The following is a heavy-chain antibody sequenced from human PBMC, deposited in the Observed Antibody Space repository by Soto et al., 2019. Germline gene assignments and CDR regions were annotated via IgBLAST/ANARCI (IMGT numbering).Heavy chain of an antibody. Sequence: SETLSLTCTVSGGSISSYYWSWIRQPPGKGLEWIGYIYYSGSTNYNPSLKSRVTISVDTSKNQFSLKLSSVTAADTAVYYCARGLGGYYDILTGYYSPSSYYYYMDVWGKGTSVTVSS. CDR3: ARGLGGYYDILTGYYSPSSYYYYMDV. CDR2: IYYSGST. CDR1: GGSISSYY. V-gene: IGHV4-59*01. D-gene: IGHD3-9*01. J-gene: IGHJ6*03.